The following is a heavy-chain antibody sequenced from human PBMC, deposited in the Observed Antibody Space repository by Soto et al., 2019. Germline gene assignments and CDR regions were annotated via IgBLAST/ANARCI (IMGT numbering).Heavy chain of an antibody. V-gene: IGHV1-3*01. J-gene: IGHJ4*02. CDR2: INAGNGNT. Sequence: QVPLVQSGAEVKKPGASVKVSCKACGYTFTSYARHWVRQAPGQRLEWMGWINAGNGNTKYSQKFQGRVTITRDTSASTAYMELSSLRSEDTAVYYCARDQWLRFIDYWGQGTLVTVSS. CDR1: GYTFTSYA. D-gene: IGHD5-12*01. CDR3: ARDQWLRFIDY.